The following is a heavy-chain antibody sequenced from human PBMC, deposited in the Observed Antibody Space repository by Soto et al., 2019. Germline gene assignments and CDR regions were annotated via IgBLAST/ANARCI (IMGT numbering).Heavy chain of an antibody. CDR1: GGSFSGYY. CDR3: ARGESEGGSCRAFDI. V-gene: IGHV4-34*01. D-gene: IGHD2-15*01. J-gene: IGHJ3*02. Sequence: SETLSLTCAVYGGSFSGYYWSWIRQPPGKGLEWIGEINHSGSTNYNPSLKSRVTISVDTSKNQFSLKLSSVTAADTAVYYCARGESEGGSCRAFDIWGQGTMVTVSS. CDR2: INHSGST.